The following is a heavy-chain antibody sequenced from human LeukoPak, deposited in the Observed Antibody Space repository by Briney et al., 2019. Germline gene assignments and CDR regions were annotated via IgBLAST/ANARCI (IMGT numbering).Heavy chain of an antibody. V-gene: IGHV3-48*02. J-gene: IGHJ4*02. CDR1: GFTFGDHY. D-gene: IGHD4-11*01. CDR3: AREYPVGSRSEHYS. Sequence: GGSLRLSCAASGFTFGDHYMDWVRQAPGRGLEWVSYISSSSSNIYYADSVKGRFTISRDNARNSLYLQMNSLRDEDTAVYYCAREYPVGSRSEHYSWGQGTLVTVSS. CDR2: ISSSSSNI.